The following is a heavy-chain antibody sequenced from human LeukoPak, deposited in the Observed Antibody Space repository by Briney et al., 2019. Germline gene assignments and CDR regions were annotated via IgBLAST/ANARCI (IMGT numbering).Heavy chain of an antibody. D-gene: IGHD5-12*01. CDR2: IYTSGST. Sequence: SETLSLTCTVSGGSISSYYWSWIRQPAGKGLEWIGRIYTSGSTNSNPSLKSRVTMSVDTSKNQFSLKLSSVTAADTAVYYCARGHRGYSGYDPKYYYGMDVWGQGTTVTVSS. V-gene: IGHV4-4*07. CDR1: GGSISSYY. J-gene: IGHJ6*02. CDR3: ARGHRGYSGYDPKYYYGMDV.